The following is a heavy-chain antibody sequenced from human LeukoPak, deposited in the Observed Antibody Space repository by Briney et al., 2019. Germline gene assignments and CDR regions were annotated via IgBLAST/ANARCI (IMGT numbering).Heavy chain of an antibody. CDR2: ISYDGSNK. CDR1: GFTFSSYA. D-gene: IGHD3-22*01. V-gene: IGHV3-30-3*01. Sequence: GGSLRLSCAASGFTFSSYAMHWVRQAPGKGLEWVAVISYDGSNKYYADSVKGRFTISRDNSKNTLYLQMNSLRAEGTAVYYCAIDADYYYVSSGSFDYWGQGTLVTVSS. J-gene: IGHJ4*02. CDR3: AIDADYYYVSSGSFDY.